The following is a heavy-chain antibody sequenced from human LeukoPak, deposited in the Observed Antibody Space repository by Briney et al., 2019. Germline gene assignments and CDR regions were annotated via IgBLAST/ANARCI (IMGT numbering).Heavy chain of an antibody. Sequence: PSETLSLTCTVSGGSISGSYWSWIRQPPGKGLGWIGYIYYSGSTHYNPSLESRVTISVDTSKNQFSLKLNSVTAADTAVYYCATHSRAGSGGSENAFEIWGQGTMVTVSS. D-gene: IGHD5-12*01. J-gene: IGHJ3*02. V-gene: IGHV4-59*08. CDR3: ATHSRAGSGGSENAFEI. CDR2: IYYSGST. CDR1: GGSISGSY.